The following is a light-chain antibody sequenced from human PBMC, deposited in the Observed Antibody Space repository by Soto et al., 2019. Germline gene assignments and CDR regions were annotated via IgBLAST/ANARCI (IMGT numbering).Light chain of an antibody. J-gene: IGKJ4*01. Sequence: DIQLTQSPSSLSASVGDRVTITCRASQGISTYLAWYQQKPGKAPKLLIYAASILHSGVPSRFSGSGSGTEFTLTITSLQPEDFATYYCQQLNSYFALIFGGGTKVEIK. CDR3: QQLNSYFALI. CDR1: QGISTY. CDR2: AAS. V-gene: IGKV1-9*01.